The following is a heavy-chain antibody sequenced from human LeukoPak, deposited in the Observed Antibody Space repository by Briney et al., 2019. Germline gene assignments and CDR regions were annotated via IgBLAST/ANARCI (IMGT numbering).Heavy chain of an antibody. CDR3: ARDNSGYDYYFDY. CDR2: IYHSGST. J-gene: IGHJ4*02. V-gene: IGHV4-4*02. D-gene: IGHD5-12*01. CDR1: GGSISSSNW. Sequence: SETLSLTCTVSGGSISSSNWWSWVRQPPGKGLEWIGEIYHSGSTNYNPSLKSRVTISVDKSKNQFSLKLSSVTAADTAVYYCARDNSGYDYYFDYWGQGTLVTVSS.